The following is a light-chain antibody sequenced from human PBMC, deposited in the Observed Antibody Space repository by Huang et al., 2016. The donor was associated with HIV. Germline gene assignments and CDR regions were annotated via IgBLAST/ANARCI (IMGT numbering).Light chain of an antibody. V-gene: IGKV1-NL1*01. Sequence: DIQMTQSPSSLSASVGDRVTITCRASQAISNSLAWYQQKPGKAPNVLLYAASKLESVVPSRFTCSGSGTDYTLTINSLQPEDFAAYYCQQYYTNLWTFGQGTKVEI. CDR1: QAISNS. CDR2: AAS. CDR3: QQYYTNLWT. J-gene: IGKJ1*01.